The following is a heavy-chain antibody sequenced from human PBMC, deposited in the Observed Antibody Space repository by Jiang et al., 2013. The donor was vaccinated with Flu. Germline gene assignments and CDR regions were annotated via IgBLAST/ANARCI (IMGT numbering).Heavy chain of an antibody. Sequence: PSETLSLTCAVYGGSFSGYYWSWIRQPPGKGLEWIGEINHSGSTNYNTSLKSRVTISVDTSKNQFSLKLSSVTAADTAVYYCARPSTPDRRSSRYNWFDPWGQGTLVTVSS. CDR2: INHSGST. V-gene: IGHV4-34*01. J-gene: IGHJ5*02. CDR3: ARPSTPDRRSSRYNWFDP. D-gene: IGHD6-6*01. CDR1: GGSFSGYY.